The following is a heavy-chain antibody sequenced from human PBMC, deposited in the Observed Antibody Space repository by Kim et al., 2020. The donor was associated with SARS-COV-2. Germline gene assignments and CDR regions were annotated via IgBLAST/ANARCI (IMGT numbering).Heavy chain of an antibody. Sequence: SETLSLTCTVSGGSISSYYWSWIRQPPGKGLEWIGYIYYSGSTNYNPSLKSRVTISVDTSKNQFSLKLSSVTAADTAVYYCARGGITMVRGATDWGQGTL. CDR2: IYYSGST. V-gene: IGHV4-59*01. CDR3: ARGGITMVRGATD. J-gene: IGHJ4*02. CDR1: GGSISSYY. D-gene: IGHD3-10*01.